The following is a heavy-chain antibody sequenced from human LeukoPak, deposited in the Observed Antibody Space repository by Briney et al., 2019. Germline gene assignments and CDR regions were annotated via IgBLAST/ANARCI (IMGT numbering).Heavy chain of an antibody. Sequence: AGGSLRLSCAASGFTVSSNYMSWVRQAPGKGLEWVSVIYSGGSTYYADSVKGRFTISRDNSKNTLYLQMNSLRAEDTAVYYCARVLRSSGFSAFDIWGQGTMVTVSS. V-gene: IGHV3-53*01. CDR1: GFTVSSNY. CDR2: IYSGGST. CDR3: ARVLRSSGFSAFDI. J-gene: IGHJ3*02. D-gene: IGHD3-22*01.